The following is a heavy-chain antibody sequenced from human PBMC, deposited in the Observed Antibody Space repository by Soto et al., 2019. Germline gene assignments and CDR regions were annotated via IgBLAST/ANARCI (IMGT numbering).Heavy chain of an antibody. D-gene: IGHD3-3*01. Sequence: PGGSLRLSCAASGFTFGDYAMHWVRQPPGKGLEWVSGISWNSGGLDYADSVKGRFTISRDNAKSSLYLQMNNLRPEDTAFYYCAKDQGLGVFPTNWFDPWGQGTLVTVPQ. CDR1: GFTFGDYA. CDR2: ISWNSGGL. J-gene: IGHJ5*02. CDR3: AKDQGLGVFPTNWFDP. V-gene: IGHV3-9*01.